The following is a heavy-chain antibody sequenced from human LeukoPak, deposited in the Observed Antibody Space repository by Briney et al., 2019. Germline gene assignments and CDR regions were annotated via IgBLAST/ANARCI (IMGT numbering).Heavy chain of an antibody. V-gene: IGHV1-69*01. CDR2: IIPIFGTA. D-gene: IGHD5-18*01. CDR3: ASNPPRGYSYGYFDY. Sequence: GSSVKVSCKPSGGTFSSNAISWVRQAPGHGLEWMGGIIPIFGTANYAQKFQGRVTITADESTSTAYMELSSLRSEDTAVYYCASNPPRGYSYGYFDYWGQGTLVTVSS. J-gene: IGHJ4*02. CDR1: GGTFSSNA.